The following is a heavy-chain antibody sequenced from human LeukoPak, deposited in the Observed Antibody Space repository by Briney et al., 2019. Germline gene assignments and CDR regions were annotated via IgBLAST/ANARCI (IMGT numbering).Heavy chain of an antibody. CDR3: ARGSSHQRWSGYYTDY. V-gene: IGHV4-34*01. D-gene: IGHD3-3*01. J-gene: IGHJ4*02. CDR2: INHSGST. CDR1: GGSFSGYY. Sequence: SETLSLTCAVYGGSFSGYYWSWIRQPPGKGLEWIEEINHSGSTNYNPSLKSRVTISVDTSKNQFSLKLSSVTAADTAVYYCARGSSHQRWSGYYTDYWGQGTLVTVSS.